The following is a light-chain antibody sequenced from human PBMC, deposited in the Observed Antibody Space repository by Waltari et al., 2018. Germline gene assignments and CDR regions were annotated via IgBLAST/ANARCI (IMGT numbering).Light chain of an antibody. V-gene: IGKV3-20*01. CDR2: AAS. CDR3: QNHERLPAT. Sequence: VLTQSPGTLSLSPGERATLSCRASQSISKYLVWYQQRPGHAPRLLIYAASTRATGISDRFSGSGFGTDFTLTISRLEPEDFAMYYCQNHERLPATFGQGTKVEIK. CDR1: QSISKY. J-gene: IGKJ1*01.